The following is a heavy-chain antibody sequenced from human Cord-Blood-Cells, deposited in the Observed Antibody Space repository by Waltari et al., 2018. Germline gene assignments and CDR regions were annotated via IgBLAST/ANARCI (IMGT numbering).Heavy chain of an antibody. J-gene: IGHJ3*02. D-gene: IGHD2-21*02. CDR2: ISWNSGSI. CDR1: GFTFDDYV. CDR3: AKETWTERAFDI. Sequence: EVQLVESGGGLVQPGRSLRLSCAASGFTFDDYVMHWVRQAPGKGLEWVSGISWNSGSIGYADSVKGRFTISRDNAKNSLYLQMNSLRAEDMALYYCAKETWTERAFDIWGQGTMVTVSS. V-gene: IGHV3-9*03.